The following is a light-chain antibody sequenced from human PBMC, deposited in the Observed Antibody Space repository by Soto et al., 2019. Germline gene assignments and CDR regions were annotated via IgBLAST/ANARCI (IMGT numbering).Light chain of an antibody. CDR2: DVT. CDR1: SSDVGDYNY. Sequence: QSALTQPASVSGSPGQSITISCTGTSSDVGDYNYVSWYQQHPGTAPKLIIYDVTNRPSGVSNRFSGSKSGNTASLTISGLQAEDEADYYCISYTTSSTLVFGGGTKLTVL. CDR3: ISYTTSSTLV. V-gene: IGLV2-14*01. J-gene: IGLJ2*01.